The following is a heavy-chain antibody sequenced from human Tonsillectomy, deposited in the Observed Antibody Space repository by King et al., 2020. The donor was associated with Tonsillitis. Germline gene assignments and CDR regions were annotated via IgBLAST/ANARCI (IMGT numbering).Heavy chain of an antibody. CDR3: AREGGYIVGATTGFDY. D-gene: IGHD1-26*01. V-gene: IGHV3-53*01. CDR1: GFTVSSNY. CDR2: IYSDGST. J-gene: IGHJ4*02. Sequence: VQLVESGGGLIQPGGSLRLSCAASGFTVSSNYMSWVRQAPGKGLEWVSVIYSDGSTYYADSVKGRFTISTDNSKNTLYLQMNSLRAEDTAVYYCAREGGYIVGATTGFDYWGQGTLVTVSS.